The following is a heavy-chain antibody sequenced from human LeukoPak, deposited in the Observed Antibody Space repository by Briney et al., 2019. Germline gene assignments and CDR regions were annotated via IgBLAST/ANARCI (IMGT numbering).Heavy chain of an antibody. CDR3: ARGYVAAATNYYYGMDV. Sequence: GGSLRLSCAASGFTFSSYGMHWVRQAPGKGLEWVAVIWYDGSNKYYADSVKGRFTISRDNSKNTLYLQMNSLRAEDTAVYYCARGYVAAATNYYYGMDVWGQGTTVTVSS. D-gene: IGHD6-13*01. CDR2: IWYDGSNK. J-gene: IGHJ6*02. V-gene: IGHV3-33*01. CDR1: GFTFSSYG.